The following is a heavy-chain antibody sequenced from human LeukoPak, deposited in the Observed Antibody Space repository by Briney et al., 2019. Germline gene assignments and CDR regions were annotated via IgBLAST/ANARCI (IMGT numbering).Heavy chain of an antibody. CDR3: ARDRGWRTSGYYLYHFDY. Sequence: PGGSLRLSCVASGFTFTDYFMSWVRQAPGKGLEWVASIKHNGGEKYYVDSVKGRFTISRDNAKNSLYLEMSSLRVEDTAVYCCARDRGWRTSGYYLYHFDYWGQGTLVTFAS. CDR1: GFTFTDYF. J-gene: IGHJ4*02. D-gene: IGHD3-22*01. CDR2: IKHNGGEK. V-gene: IGHV3-7*01.